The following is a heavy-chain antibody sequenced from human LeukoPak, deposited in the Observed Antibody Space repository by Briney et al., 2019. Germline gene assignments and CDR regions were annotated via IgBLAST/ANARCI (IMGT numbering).Heavy chain of an antibody. CDR1: GFTFSSYG. D-gene: IGHD3-10*01. CDR2: IRYDGSSK. V-gene: IGHV3-30*02. CDR3: AKDALWFGELLGAFDI. Sequence: GGSLRLSCAASGFTFSSYGMLWVRQSPGKGLECVAFIRYDGSSKYYADSVKGQFTISRDNSKNTQYLQMNSLRAEDTAVYYCAKDALWFGELLGAFDIWGQGTMVTVSS. J-gene: IGHJ3*02.